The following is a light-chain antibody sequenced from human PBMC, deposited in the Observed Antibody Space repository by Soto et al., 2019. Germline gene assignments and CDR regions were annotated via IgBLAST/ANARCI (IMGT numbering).Light chain of an antibody. Sequence: QSVLTQPPSASGSPGQSVTISCTGTSSDVGGYKYVCWYQHHPGKAPKVVIYEVTKRPSGVPDRFSGSQSGNTASLTVSGLQAEDEADYYCSSYGGTNNVVFGGGTKLTVL. J-gene: IGLJ2*01. CDR2: EVT. V-gene: IGLV2-8*01. CDR1: SSDVGGYKY. CDR3: SSYGGTNNVV.